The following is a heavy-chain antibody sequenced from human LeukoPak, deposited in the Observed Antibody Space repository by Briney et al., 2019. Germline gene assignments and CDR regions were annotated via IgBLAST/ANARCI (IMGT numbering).Heavy chain of an antibody. J-gene: IGHJ3*02. V-gene: IGHV3-23*01. CDR2: ISGSGGST. CDR1: GCTFSRYW. D-gene: IGHD6-19*01. CDR3: AKIGWDDAFDI. Sequence: GGALRHSCVACGCTFSRYWMSSVRQAPGRGLEWVSAISGSGGSTYYADSVKGRFTISRDNSKNTLYLQMNSLRAEDTALFYCAKIGWDDAFDIWGQGTMVTVSS.